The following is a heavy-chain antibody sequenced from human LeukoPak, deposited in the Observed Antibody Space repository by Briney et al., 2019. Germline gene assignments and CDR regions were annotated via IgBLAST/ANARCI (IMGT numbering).Heavy chain of an antibody. D-gene: IGHD4-11*01. V-gene: IGHV4-39*07. Sequence: PSETLSLTWTVPGXSISSSSYYWGWIRQPPGKGLEWIGSIYYSGSTNYNPSLKSRVTMSVDTSRNQFSLRLNSVTAADTAVYYCARRLAVTGRYYFDYWGQGSLVTVSS. J-gene: IGHJ4*02. CDR1: GXSISSSSYY. CDR3: ARRLAVTGRYYFDY. CDR2: IYYSGST.